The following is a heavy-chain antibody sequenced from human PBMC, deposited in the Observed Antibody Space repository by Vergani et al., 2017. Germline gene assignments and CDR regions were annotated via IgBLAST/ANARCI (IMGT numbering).Heavy chain of an antibody. J-gene: IGHJ3*02. Sequence: QVQLVESGGGVVQPGGSLRLSCAASGFSFSSYGMHWVRPAPGKGLEWVAFIRYDGSNTYYADSVKGRFTISRDNSKNTLYLQMNSLRAEDTAVYYCAKVIGFLTGDYSNAFDIWGQGTMVTVSS. D-gene: IGHD3-9*01. CDR3: AKVIGFLTGDYSNAFDI. CDR2: IRYDGSNT. V-gene: IGHV3-30*02. CDR1: GFSFSSYG.